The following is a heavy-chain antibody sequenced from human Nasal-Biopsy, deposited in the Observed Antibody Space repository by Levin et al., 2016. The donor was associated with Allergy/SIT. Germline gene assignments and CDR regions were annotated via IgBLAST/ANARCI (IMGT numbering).Heavy chain of an antibody. D-gene: IGHD1-26*01. J-gene: IGHJ3*01. CDR2: ISPSSSNDYT. V-gene: IGHV3-11*05. Sequence: GESLKISCAASEFTSSDYYMIWIRQAPGKGLEWVSYISPSSSNDYTNYADPVTGRFTISRDSAKNSLFLQMNSLRAEDTAVYFCARGWEVDAFDLWGQGTMVSVSS. CDR3: ARGWEVDAFDL. CDR1: EFTSSDYY.